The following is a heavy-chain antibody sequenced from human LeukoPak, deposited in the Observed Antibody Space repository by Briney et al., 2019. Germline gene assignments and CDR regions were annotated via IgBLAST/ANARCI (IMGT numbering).Heavy chain of an antibody. J-gene: IGHJ4*02. V-gene: IGHV5-10-1*01. CDR3: ARRYVTAMDPIGPFDY. Sequence: HGESLRISCKGSGYSFTSSWISWVRQLPGKGLEWMGRIDPSDSYTNYSPSFQGHVTISADKSISTAYLQWSSLKASDTAMYYCARRYVTAMDPIGPFDYWGQGTLVTVSS. CDR2: IDPSDSYT. CDR1: GYSFTSSW. D-gene: IGHD5-18*01.